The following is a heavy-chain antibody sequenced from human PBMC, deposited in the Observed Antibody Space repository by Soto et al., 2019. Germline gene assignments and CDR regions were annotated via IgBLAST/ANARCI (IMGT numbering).Heavy chain of an antibody. CDR2: IYYSGST. Sequence: SETLSLTCTVSGGSISSSSYYWGWIRQPPGKGLEWIGSIYYSGSTYYNPSLKSRVTISVDTSKNQFSLKLSSVTAADTAVYYCARQGYYGSGSYFSYYYYGTDVWGQGTTVTVSS. V-gene: IGHV4-39*01. J-gene: IGHJ6*02. CDR3: ARQGYYGSGSYFSYYYYGTDV. CDR1: GGSISSSSYY. D-gene: IGHD3-10*01.